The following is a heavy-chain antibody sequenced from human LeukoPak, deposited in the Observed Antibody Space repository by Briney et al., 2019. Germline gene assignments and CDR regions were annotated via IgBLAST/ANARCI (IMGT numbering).Heavy chain of an antibody. CDR3: ARFIAAAGNDAFDI. CDR1: GGSISSYY. Sequence: SETLSLTCTVSGGSISSYYWSWIRQPPGKGLEWIGYIYYSGSTNYNPSLKSRVTISVDTSKNQFSLKLSSVTAAGTAVYYCARFIAAAGNDAFDIWGQGTMVTVSS. D-gene: IGHD6-13*01. CDR2: IYYSGST. V-gene: IGHV4-59*12. J-gene: IGHJ3*02.